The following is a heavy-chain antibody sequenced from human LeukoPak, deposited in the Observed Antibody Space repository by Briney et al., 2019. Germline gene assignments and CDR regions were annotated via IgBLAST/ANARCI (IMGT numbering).Heavy chain of an antibody. Sequence: GGSLRLSCAASGFTFSSYAMSWVRQAPGKGLEWVSAISGGGGSTYYADSVKGRFTISRDNSKNTLYLQMNSLRAEDTAVYYCAKDDRGSGRASLDAFDIWGQGTMVTVSS. V-gene: IGHV3-23*01. CDR3: AKDDRGSGRASLDAFDI. CDR2: ISGGGGST. D-gene: IGHD6-19*01. CDR1: GFTFSSYA. J-gene: IGHJ3*02.